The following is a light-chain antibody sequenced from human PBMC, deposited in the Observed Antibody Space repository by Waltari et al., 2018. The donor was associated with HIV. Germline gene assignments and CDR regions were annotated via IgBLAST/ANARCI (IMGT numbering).Light chain of an antibody. CDR3: QQSYSPPPIT. J-gene: IGKJ5*01. CDR1: QSISSY. V-gene: IGKV1-39*01. CDR2: AAS. Sequence: DIQMTQSPSSLSASVGDRVTITCRASQSISSYLNWYQQKPGKAPKLLIYAASSLQSGVPSRFSRSGSGTEFTLTRRSLQPEDFATYDCQQSYSPPPITFGQGTRLGIK.